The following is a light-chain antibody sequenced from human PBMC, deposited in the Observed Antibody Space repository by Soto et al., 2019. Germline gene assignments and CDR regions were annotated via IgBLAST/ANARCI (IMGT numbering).Light chain of an antibody. J-gene: IGKJ3*01. CDR1: QSVSTN. V-gene: IGKV3-20*01. CDR2: GAS. CDR3: QQYGSSPFT. Sequence: EIVMTQSPAILSVSPGERATLSCRASQSVSTNLAWFQQKPGQTPRLLFNGASTRATGIPARFTGSGSGTDFTLTISRLEPEDFAVYYCQQYGSSPFTFGPGTKVDIK.